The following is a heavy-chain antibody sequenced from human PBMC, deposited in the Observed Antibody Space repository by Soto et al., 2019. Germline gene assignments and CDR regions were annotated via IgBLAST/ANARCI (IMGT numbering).Heavy chain of an antibody. CDR1: GFTFSSYW. CDR3: ARDRKDTIFGVVIFGYYYMDV. V-gene: IGHV3-7*01. D-gene: IGHD3-3*01. J-gene: IGHJ6*03. CDR2: IKQDGSEK. Sequence: GGSLRLSCAASGFTFSSYWMSWVRQAPGKGLEWVANIKQDGSEKYYVDSVKGRFTISRDNAKNSLYLQMNSLRAEDTAVYYCARDRKDTIFGVVIFGYYYMDVWGKGTTVTVSS.